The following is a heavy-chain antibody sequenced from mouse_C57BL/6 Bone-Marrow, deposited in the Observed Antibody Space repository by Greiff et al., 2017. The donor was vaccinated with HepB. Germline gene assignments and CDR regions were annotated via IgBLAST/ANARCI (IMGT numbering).Heavy chain of an antibody. CDR3: ARTPYYYGSSYVYFDY. D-gene: IGHD1-1*01. CDR1: GYSFTGYY. CDR2: INPSTGGT. J-gene: IGHJ2*01. Sequence: VQLQQSGPELVKPGASVKISCKASGYSFTGYYMNWVKQSPEKSLEWIGEINPSTGGTTYNQKFKAKATLTVDKSSSTAYMQLKSLTSEDSAVYYCARTPYYYGSSYVYFDYWGQGTTLTVSS. V-gene: IGHV1-42*01.